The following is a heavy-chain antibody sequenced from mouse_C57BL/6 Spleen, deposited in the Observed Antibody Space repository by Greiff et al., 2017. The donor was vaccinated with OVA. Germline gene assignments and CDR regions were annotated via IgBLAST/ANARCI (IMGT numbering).Heavy chain of an antibody. Sequence: QVQLKESGPGLVAPSQSLSITCTVSGFSLTSSGVHWVRQPPGKGLEWLVVIWSDGSTTYNSALKSRLSISKDNSKGQVFLKMNSLQTDDTAMYYCARHYGSSYVDWYFDVWGTGTTVTVSS. V-gene: IGHV2-6-1*01. CDR2: IWSDGST. D-gene: IGHD1-1*01. CDR3: ARHYGSSYVDWYFDV. CDR1: GFSLTSSG. J-gene: IGHJ1*03.